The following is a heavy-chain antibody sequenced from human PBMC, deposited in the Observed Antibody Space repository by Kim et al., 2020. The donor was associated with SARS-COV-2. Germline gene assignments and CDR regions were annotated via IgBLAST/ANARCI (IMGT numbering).Heavy chain of an antibody. CDR3: ARGNGSGYTDV. CDR2: T. V-gene: IGHV4-59*09. Sequence: TNYNPSLKSRVTISVDTSKNQFSLKLSSVTAADTAVYYCARGNGSGYTDVWGQGTTVTVSS. J-gene: IGHJ6*02. D-gene: IGHD6-19*01.